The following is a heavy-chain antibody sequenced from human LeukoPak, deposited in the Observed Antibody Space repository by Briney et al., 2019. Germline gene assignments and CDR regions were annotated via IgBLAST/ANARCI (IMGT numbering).Heavy chain of an antibody. D-gene: IGHD1-14*01. CDR3: TKDFWGAGLTGTFDY. V-gene: IGHV3-30*18. Sequence: GGSLRLSCAASGFTFSSYGMHWVRQAPGKGLEWVAVISYDGSNKYYADSVKGRFTISRDNAKNSLYLQMNSLRAEDTALYYCTKDFWGAGLTGTFDYWGQGTLVTVSS. CDR2: ISYDGSNK. CDR1: GFTFSSYG. J-gene: IGHJ4*02.